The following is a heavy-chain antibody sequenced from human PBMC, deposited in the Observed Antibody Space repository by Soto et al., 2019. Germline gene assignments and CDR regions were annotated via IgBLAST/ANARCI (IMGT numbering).Heavy chain of an antibody. J-gene: IGHJ4*02. Sequence: VQMLESGGGLVQPGGSLRLSCAASEFTFSNYAMTWVRQAPGKGLEWVSVISSSGDTYYADSVKGRFTIFRDNSRNTLYLQMNSLRAEDSAVYYCAKGSGGSQYSGLDYWGQGSLVTVSS. D-gene: IGHD2-15*01. CDR3: AKGSGGSQYSGLDY. CDR1: EFTFSNYA. CDR2: ISSSGDT. V-gene: IGHV3-23*01.